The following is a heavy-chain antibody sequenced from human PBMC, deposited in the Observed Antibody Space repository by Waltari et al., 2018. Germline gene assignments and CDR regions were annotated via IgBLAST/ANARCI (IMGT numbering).Heavy chain of an antibody. Sequence: EVHLLDSGGGLAQPGGSLRLSCAASGFNFISYAMSWVRQAPGKGLEWVSGISDSGVITKYADSVKGRFTVSRDNSKNTVFLQLNSLRAEDTAIYYCARHLYSIDYLELGNWGQGTLVTVSS. CDR1: GFNFISYA. CDR3: ARHLYSIDYLELGN. CDR2: ISDSGVIT. V-gene: IGHV3-23*01. J-gene: IGHJ4*02. D-gene: IGHD3-22*01.